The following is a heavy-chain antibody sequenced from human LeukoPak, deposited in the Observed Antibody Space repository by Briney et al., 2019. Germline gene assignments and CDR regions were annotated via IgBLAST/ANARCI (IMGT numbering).Heavy chain of an antibody. D-gene: IGHD1-26*01. CDR1: GYSFTSYW. J-gene: IGHJ6*02. CDR3: ARHALVVGAIWYYYGMDV. CDR2: IYPGDSDT. V-gene: IGHV5-51*01. Sequence: GESLKISCKGSGYSFTSYWIGWVRQMPGKGLEWMGIIYPGDSDTRYSPSFQGQVTISADKSISTAYLQWSSLKASDTAMYYCARHALVVGAIWYYYGMDVWGQGTTVTVSS.